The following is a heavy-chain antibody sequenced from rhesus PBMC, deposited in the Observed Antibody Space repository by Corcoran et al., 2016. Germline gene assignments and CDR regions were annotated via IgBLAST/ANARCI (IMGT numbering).Heavy chain of an antibody. J-gene: IGHJ4*01. CDR2: ISGDDRST. D-gene: IGHD6-37*01. Sequence: QVQLQESGPGLVKPSETLSLTCAVSGGSISSNFWTWIRQPPGKGLEWIGRISGDDRSTDDHPSRRSRVTISTATSKTQFSLKVDFVTAADTAVYYCVGLMVAGPVEYWGQGVLVTVSS. V-gene: IGHV4-173*01. CDR1: GGSISSNF. CDR3: VGLMVAGPVEY.